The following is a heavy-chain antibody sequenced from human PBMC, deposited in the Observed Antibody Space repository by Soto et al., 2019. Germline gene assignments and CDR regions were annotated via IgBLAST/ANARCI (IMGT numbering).Heavy chain of an antibody. Sequence: ASVKVSCKASGYTFINYYIHWVRQAPGQGLEWMAIINPMGGSTNYAQEFQGRVTLTSDTSTSTVYMELSSLKFEDTALFYCARDLAAGDLWGQGTLVTVSS. CDR2: INPMGGST. V-gene: IGHV1-46*01. CDR3: ARDLAAGDL. D-gene: IGHD6-13*01. J-gene: IGHJ5*02. CDR1: GYTFINYY.